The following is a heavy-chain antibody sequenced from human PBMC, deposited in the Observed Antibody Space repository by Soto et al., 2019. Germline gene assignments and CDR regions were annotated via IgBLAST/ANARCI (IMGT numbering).Heavy chain of an antibody. CDR2: IYYSGST. J-gene: IGHJ5*02. Sequence: SETLSLTCTVPGGSISSYYWGWIRPPPGKGLEWIGYIYYSGSTNYNPSLKSRVTISVDTSQHQFSLKLSSVTAADTAVYYCARSSTLTGYYRTFLGFDPWGQGTLVTVSS. D-gene: IGHD3-9*01. CDR3: ARSSTLTGYYRTFLGFDP. CDR1: GGSISSYY. V-gene: IGHV4-59*01.